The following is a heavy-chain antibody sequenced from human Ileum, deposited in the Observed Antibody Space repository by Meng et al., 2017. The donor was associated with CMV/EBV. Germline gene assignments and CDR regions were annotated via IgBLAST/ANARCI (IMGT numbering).Heavy chain of an antibody. CDR1: GHTFTGYY. J-gene: IGHJ4*02. CDR2: IFPDSGGT. V-gene: IGHV1-2*02. Sequence: ASVKVSCKASGHTFTGYYIHWVRQAPGQGLEWIGWIFPDSGGTVYAQDFQGKVTMTRDTFISTAYMELSRLKSDDTAVYFCAGISPGVASALDSWGQGTLVTVSS. D-gene: IGHD2-8*01. CDR3: AGISPGVASALDS.